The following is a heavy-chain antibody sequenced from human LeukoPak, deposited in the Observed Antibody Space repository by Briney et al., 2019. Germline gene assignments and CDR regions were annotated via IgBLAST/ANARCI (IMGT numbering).Heavy chain of an antibody. CDR2: ISYDGSNK. CDR3: AMSPWFGELLYDY. V-gene: IGHV3-30-3*01. D-gene: IGHD3-10*01. J-gene: IGHJ4*02. Sequence: GGSLRLSCAASGFTFSSYAMHRVRQAPGKGLEWVAVISYDGSNKYYADSVKGRFTISRDNSKNTLYLQMNSLRAEDTAVYYCAMSPWFGELLYDYWGQGTLVTVSS. CDR1: GFTFSSYA.